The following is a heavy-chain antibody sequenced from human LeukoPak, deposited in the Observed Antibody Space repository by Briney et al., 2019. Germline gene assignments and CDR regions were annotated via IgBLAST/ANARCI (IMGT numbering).Heavy chain of an antibody. CDR3: AKAGMVVVPAAMEDYYYYGMDV. CDR2: ISYDGSNK. V-gene: IGHV3-30-3*01. D-gene: IGHD2-2*01. J-gene: IGHJ6*02. CDR1: GFTFSSYA. Sequence: GGSLRLSCAASGFTFSSYAMHWVRQAPGKGLEWVAVISYDGSNKYYADSVKGRFTISRDNSKNTLYLQMNSLRAEDTAVYYCAKAGMVVVPAAMEDYYYYGMDVWGQGTTVTVSS.